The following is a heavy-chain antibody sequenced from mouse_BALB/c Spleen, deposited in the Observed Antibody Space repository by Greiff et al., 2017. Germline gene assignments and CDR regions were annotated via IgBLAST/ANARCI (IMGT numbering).Heavy chain of an antibody. CDR2: ISYDGSN. J-gene: IGHJ4*01. CDR3: ARDPTAYAMDY. CDR1: GYSITSGYY. Sequence: EVKLQESGPGLVKPSQSLSLTCSVTGYSITSGYYWNWIRQFPGNKLEWMGYISYDGSNNYNPSLKNRISITRDTSKNQFFLKLNSVTTEDTATYYCARDPTAYAMDYWGQGTSVTVSS. V-gene: IGHV3-6*02. D-gene: IGHD1-2*01.